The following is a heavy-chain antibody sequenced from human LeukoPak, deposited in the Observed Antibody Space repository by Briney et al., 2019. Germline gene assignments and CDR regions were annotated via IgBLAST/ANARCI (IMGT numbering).Heavy chain of an antibody. CDR1: GGTFSSYA. V-gene: IGHV1-69*01. CDR3: ATNTYDFWGGYRDYFDY. Sequence: SSVKVSCKASGGTFSSYAISWVRQAPGQGLEWMGGIIPIFGTANYAQKFQGRVTITADESTSTAYMELSSLSSEDTAVYYCATNTYDFWGGYRDYFDYWGQGTLVTVSS. CDR2: IIPIFGTA. J-gene: IGHJ4*02. D-gene: IGHD3-3*01.